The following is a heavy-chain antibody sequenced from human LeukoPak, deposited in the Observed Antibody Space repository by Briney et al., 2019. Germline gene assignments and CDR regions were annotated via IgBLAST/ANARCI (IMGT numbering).Heavy chain of an antibody. CDR1: GFTFSNYG. CDR3: AKGLYSSGWYYFDS. J-gene: IGHJ4*02. Sequence: GGSLRLSCAASGFTFSNYGMHWARQAPGKGLEWVGVIRYDGNNKYYADSVKGRFTISRDNSKNTLYLQMNSLRAEDTAAYYCAKGLYSSGWYYFDSWGQGTLVTVSS. D-gene: IGHD6-19*01. V-gene: IGHV3-30*02. CDR2: IRYDGNNK.